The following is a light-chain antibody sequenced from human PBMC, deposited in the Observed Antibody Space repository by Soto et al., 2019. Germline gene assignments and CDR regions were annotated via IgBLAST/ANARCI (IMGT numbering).Light chain of an antibody. J-gene: IGKJ1*01. V-gene: IGKV3-15*01. CDR2: GAS. CDR3: QQYNDWLWT. CDR1: QSVTYN. Sequence: ETTLTQSPATLSASPGERVTLSCRATQSVTYNLAWYQQKPGQAPRLLIYGASTRPTGIPARFSGRESGTEFTLTITSLQSEDFAVYYCQQYNDWLWTFGQGTKV.